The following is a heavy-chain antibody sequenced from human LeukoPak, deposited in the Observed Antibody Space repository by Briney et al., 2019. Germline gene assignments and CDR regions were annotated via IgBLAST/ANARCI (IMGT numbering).Heavy chain of an antibody. CDR3: ARSRREYSYGYFRSAPYYFDY. CDR1: GGSISSSSYY. V-gene: IGHV4-39*07. CDR2: IYYSGST. J-gene: IGHJ4*02. D-gene: IGHD5-18*01. Sequence: SETLSLTCTVSGGSISSSSYYWGWLRQPPGKGLEWIGSIYYSGSTYYNPSLKSRVTISVDTSKNQFSLKLSSVTAADTAVYYCARSRREYSYGYFRSAPYYFDYWGQGTLVTVSS.